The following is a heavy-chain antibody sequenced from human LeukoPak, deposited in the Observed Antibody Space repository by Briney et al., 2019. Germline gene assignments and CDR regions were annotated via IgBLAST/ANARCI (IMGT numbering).Heavy chain of an antibody. Sequence: SVKVSCKASGGTFSSYAISWVRQAPGQGLEWMGRIIPIFGTANYAQKFQGRVTITTDESTSTAYMELSSLRSEDTAVYYCARDRSYYDGSGFLDYWGQGTLVTVSS. J-gene: IGHJ4*02. CDR3: ARDRSYYDGSGFLDY. V-gene: IGHV1-69*05. CDR2: IIPIFGTA. D-gene: IGHD3-22*01. CDR1: GGTFSSYA.